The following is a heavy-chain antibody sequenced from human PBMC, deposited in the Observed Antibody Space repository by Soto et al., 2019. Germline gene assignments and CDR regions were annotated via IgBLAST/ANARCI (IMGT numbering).Heavy chain of an antibody. J-gene: IGHJ6*02. D-gene: IGHD6-13*01. CDR2: IWSDGSNK. V-gene: IGHV3-33*01. CDR1: GFTFSSNG. CDR3: ARDGSNKPGFYYGMDV. Sequence: LTRSCTASGFTFSSNGMHWVRQAPGKGLEWVAVIWSDGSNKYYADSVKGRFTIFRDNSKSTLYLQMNGLRAEDTAVYYCARDGSNKPGFYYGMDVWGQGTTVTVSS.